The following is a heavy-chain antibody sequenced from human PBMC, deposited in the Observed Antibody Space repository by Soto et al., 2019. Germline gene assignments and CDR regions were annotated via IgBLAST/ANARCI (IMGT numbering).Heavy chain of an antibody. CDR2: ISTYTGNT. V-gene: IGHV1-18*01. CDR1: GYTFTNYR. J-gene: IGHJ5*02. D-gene: IGHD4-17*01. Sequence: GPGVKKPGASVTVSCKTSGYTFTNYRIGWVRQAPGQGLEWMGWISTYTGNTKSVQKFQVRVTLTTDTSTSTAYMDLRSLTSDDTAVYYCTRWTVTNNWFDPWGQGTLVTVSS. CDR3: TRWTVTNNWFDP.